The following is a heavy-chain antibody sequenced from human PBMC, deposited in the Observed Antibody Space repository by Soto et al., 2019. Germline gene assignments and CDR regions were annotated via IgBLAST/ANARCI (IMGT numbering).Heavy chain of an antibody. V-gene: IGHV3-48*01. CDR1: GFTCSSYS. CDR3: ARDPRVAIAGNPNFDY. D-gene: IGHD6-13*01. Sequence: GGSLRLSCAASGFTCSSYSMNWVHQAPGKGLEWVSYISSSSSTIYYADSVKGRFTISRDNAKNSLYLQMNSLRAEDTAVYYCARDPRVAIAGNPNFDYWGQGTLVTVSS. CDR2: ISSSSSTI. J-gene: IGHJ4*02.